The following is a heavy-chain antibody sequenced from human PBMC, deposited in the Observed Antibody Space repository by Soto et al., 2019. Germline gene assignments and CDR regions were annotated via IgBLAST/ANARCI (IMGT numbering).Heavy chain of an antibody. CDR3: ARVGPTGGFDP. CDR1: GYSFTDYY. D-gene: IGHD1-26*01. J-gene: IGHJ5*02. CDR2: INTKTGGT. V-gene: IGHV1-2*02. Sequence: QVHLVQSGAEVKKPGASVKVSCKASGYSFTDYYMHWVRQAPGQGLEWMGWINTKTGGTNYAQRVQGRVTMTGDTSINTAYMELSRLRSDGTAVYYCARVGPTGGFDPWGQGTVVTVSS.